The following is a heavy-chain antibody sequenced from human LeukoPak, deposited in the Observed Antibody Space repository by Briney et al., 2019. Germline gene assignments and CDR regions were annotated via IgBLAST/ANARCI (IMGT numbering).Heavy chain of an antibody. CDR2: ISPDGSGS. CDR3: AKSLLEWLLFIFDY. CDR1: GFTFSSNW. D-gene: IGHD3-3*01. J-gene: IGHJ4*02. V-gene: IGHV3-74*01. Sequence: GGSLRLSCAASGFTFSSNWMHWVRQAPGKGLVWVSRISPDGSGSSYADSVKGRFTISRDNSKNTLYLQMNSLRAEDTAVYYCAKSLLEWLLFIFDYWGQGTLVTVSS.